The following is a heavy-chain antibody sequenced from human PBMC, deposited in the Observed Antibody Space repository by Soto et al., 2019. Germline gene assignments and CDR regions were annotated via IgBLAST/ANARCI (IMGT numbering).Heavy chain of an antibody. D-gene: IGHD5-18*01. CDR3: ARESGYSYGRGSWFDP. CDR2: TYYRSKWYN. Sequence: SQTLSLTFAISGDSVSSNSAAWNWIRQSPSRGLEWLGRTYYRSKWYNDYAVSVKSRITINPDTSKNQFSLQLNSVTPEDTAVYYCARESGYSYGRGSWFDPWGQGNLVTV. V-gene: IGHV6-1*01. J-gene: IGHJ5*02. CDR1: GDSVSSNSAA.